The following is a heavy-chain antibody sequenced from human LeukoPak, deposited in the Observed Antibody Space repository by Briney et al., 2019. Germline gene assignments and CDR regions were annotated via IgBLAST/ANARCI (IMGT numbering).Heavy chain of an antibody. V-gene: IGHV5-51*01. J-gene: IGHJ4*02. Sequence: GESLKISCKGSGYSFTSYWIGWVRQMPGKGLELMGIIYPGDSDTRYSPSFQGQVTISADKSISTAYLQWSSLKASDTAMYYCARTVLRYFDWSPAGGFDYWGQGTLVTVSS. CDR1: GYSFTSYW. D-gene: IGHD3-9*01. CDR3: ARTVLRYFDWSPAGGFDY. CDR2: IYPGDSDT.